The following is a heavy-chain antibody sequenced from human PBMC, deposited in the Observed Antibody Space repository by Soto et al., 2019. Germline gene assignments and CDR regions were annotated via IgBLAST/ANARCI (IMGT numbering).Heavy chain of an antibody. CDR3: SRGVLA. CDR2: ISPFGTP. CDR1: GASFSSGGYS. J-gene: IGHJ5*02. D-gene: IGHD2-8*01. V-gene: IGHV4-30-2*01. Sequence: QVQLKESGSTRVRPSQTLSLTCSVSGASFSSGGYSWCWTRQPPGKGLEWVGFISPFGTPDYNPSRKSRVTSSVERSKNHISRELSSVTAADKAVYYCSRGVLAWGPGTLVTVSS.